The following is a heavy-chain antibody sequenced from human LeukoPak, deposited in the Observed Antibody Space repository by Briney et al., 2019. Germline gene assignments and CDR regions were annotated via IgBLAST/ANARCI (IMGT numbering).Heavy chain of an antibody. Sequence: GGSLRLSCAASGFSFSNSWMTWVRQAPGSGLEWVASIKPDGSEGYYVDSVKGRFTTSRDNAKNSLYLQMNSLRAEDTAVYHCTTQYSSASFSWVQGSLVTVSS. CDR3: TTQYSSASFS. V-gene: IGHV3-7*01. CDR1: GFSFSNSW. CDR2: IKPDGSEG. J-gene: IGHJ5*02. D-gene: IGHD6-6*01.